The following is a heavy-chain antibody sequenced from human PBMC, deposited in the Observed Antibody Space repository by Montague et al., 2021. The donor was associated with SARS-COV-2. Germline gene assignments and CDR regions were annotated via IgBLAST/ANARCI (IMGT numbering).Heavy chain of an antibody. CDR2: INRSGST. Sequence: SETLSLTCAVYGGSFSGYYWTWIRQSPRKGLEWIGEINRSGSTNYNPSLKSRVTISVDTSKNQLSLNLRSVIAADTAVYFCGRVILSATSNPFDCWGPGTLVTVSS. D-gene: IGHD2-15*01. CDR3: GRVILSATSNPFDC. CDR1: GGSFSGYY. J-gene: IGHJ4*02. V-gene: IGHV4-34*01.